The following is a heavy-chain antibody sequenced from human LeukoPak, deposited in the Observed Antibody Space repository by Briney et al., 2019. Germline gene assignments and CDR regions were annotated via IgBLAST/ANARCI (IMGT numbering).Heavy chain of an antibody. Sequence: SETLSLTCAVSGYSISSGYYWGWIRQPPGKGLEWIGSIYHSGSTYYNPSLKSRVTISVDTSKNQFSLKLSSVTAADTAVYYCARSVSMRVIIDYWGQGALITVSS. CDR1: GYSISSGYY. V-gene: IGHV4-38-2*01. J-gene: IGHJ4*02. CDR2: IYHSGST. D-gene: IGHD2/OR15-2a*01. CDR3: ARSVSMRVIIDY.